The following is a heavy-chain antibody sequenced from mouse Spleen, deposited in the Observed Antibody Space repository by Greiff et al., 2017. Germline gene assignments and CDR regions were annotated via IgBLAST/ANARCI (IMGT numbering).Heavy chain of an antibody. CDR1: GYTFTSYW. CDR2: IHPNSGST. J-gene: IGHJ3*01. CDR3: ARARSTMITAWFAY. V-gene: IGHV1-64*01. Sequence: VQLQQPGAELVKPGASVKLSCKASGYTFTSYWMHWVKQRPGQGLEWIGMIHPNSGSTNYNEKFKSKATLTVDKSSSTAYMQLSSLTSEDSAVYYCARARSTMITAWFAYWGQGTLVTVSA. D-gene: IGHD2-4*01.